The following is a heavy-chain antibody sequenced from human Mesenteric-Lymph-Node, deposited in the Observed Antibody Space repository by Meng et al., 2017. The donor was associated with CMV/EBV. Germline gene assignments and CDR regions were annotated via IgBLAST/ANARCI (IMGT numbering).Heavy chain of an antibody. CDR1: GFSLSTSGVG. CDR3: AHSSGIAAAGPFYFDY. D-gene: IGHD6-13*01. V-gene: IGHV2-5*02. Sequence: QITLKESGPTLVKPTQTLTLTCTFSGFSLSTSGVGVGWIRQPPGKALEWLALIYWDDDKRYSPSLKSRLTITKDTSKNQVVLTMTNMDPVDTATYYCAHSSGIAAAGPFYFDYWGQGTLVHRLL. CDR2: IYWDDDK. J-gene: IGHJ4*02.